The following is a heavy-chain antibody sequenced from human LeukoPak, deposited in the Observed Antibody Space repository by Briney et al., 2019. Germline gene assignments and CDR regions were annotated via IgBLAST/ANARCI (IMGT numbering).Heavy chain of an antibody. Sequence: SVKASCKASGGTFSSYAISWVRQAPGQGLEWMGGIIPIFGTANYAQKFQGRVTITTDESTSTAYMELSSLRSEDTAVYYCARGSIVVVGARAPYYFDYWGQGTLVTVSS. J-gene: IGHJ4*02. D-gene: IGHD2-15*01. V-gene: IGHV1-69*05. CDR2: IIPIFGTA. CDR3: ARGSIVVVGARAPYYFDY. CDR1: GGTFSSYA.